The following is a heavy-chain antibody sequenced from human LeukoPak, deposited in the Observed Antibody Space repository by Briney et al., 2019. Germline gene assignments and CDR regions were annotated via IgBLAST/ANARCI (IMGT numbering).Heavy chain of an antibody. D-gene: IGHD6-13*01. CDR3: AIAAAQYYYYYYMDV. J-gene: IGHJ6*03. CDR1: GYTFTSYA. CDR2: IIPIFGTA. Sequence: SVKVSCKASGYTFTSYAISWVRQAPGQGLEWMGRIIPIFGTANYAQKFQGRVTITTDESTSTAYMELSSLRSEDTAVYYCAIAAAQYYYYYYMDVWGKGTTVTVSS. V-gene: IGHV1-69*05.